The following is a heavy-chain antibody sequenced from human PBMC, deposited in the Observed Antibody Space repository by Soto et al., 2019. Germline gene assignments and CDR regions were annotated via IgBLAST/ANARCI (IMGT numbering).Heavy chain of an antibody. J-gene: IGHJ6*02. D-gene: IGHD5-12*01. CDR2: INHSGGT. CDR1: GGAFSGYY. CDR3: ARPGYSGSGYYFYGMDV. V-gene: IGHV4-34*01. Sequence: ASETLSLTRAVYGGAFSGYYWGWIRPPPGEGLEWIGEINHSGGTNYNPSLKSRVTISVDTSKIQFSLKLRSVTGADTAVYYCARPGYSGSGYYFYGMDVWGQGTTVTVSS.